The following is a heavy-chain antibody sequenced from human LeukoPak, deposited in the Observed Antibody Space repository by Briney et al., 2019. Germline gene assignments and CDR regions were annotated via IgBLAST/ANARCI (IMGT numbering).Heavy chain of an antibody. CDR2: ISGSGGST. D-gene: IGHD2-2*01. V-gene: IGHV3-23*01. J-gene: IGHJ4*02. Sequence: GRSLRLSCAASVFTFSSYATSWVRQAPGKGLEWVSAISGSGGSTYYADSVKGRFTISRDNSKNTLYLQMNSLRAEDTAVYYCAKDLSSTSYWGQGTLVTVSS. CDR3: AKDLSSTSY. CDR1: VFTFSSYA.